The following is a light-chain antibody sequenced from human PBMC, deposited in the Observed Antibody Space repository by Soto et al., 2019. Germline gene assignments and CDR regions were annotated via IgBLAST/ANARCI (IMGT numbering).Light chain of an antibody. V-gene: IGLV2-14*01. J-gene: IGLJ2*01. CDR3: SSYTSSSSVI. CDR2: EVS. CDR1: SSDVGGYNY. Sequence: QSVLTQPASVSGSPRQSITISCTGTSSDVGGYNYVSWYQQHPGKAPKLMIYEVSNRPSGVSTRFSGSKSGNTASLTISGLQAEDEGDYYCSSYTSSSSVIFGGGTKLTVL.